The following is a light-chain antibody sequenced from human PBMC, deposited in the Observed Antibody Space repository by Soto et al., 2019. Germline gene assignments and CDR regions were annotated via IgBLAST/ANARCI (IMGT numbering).Light chain of an antibody. J-gene: IGKJ5*01. Sequence: ETVMTQSPATLSVSPGERATLSCRASQSVSDKLAWYQQKPGQAPRLLIYGASARALGIPDRFSGSGSGTEFSFTVTSLQSEDFAVYYCQQYDQWPITFGQGTRLEIK. CDR1: QSVSDK. V-gene: IGKV3-15*01. CDR2: GAS. CDR3: QQYDQWPIT.